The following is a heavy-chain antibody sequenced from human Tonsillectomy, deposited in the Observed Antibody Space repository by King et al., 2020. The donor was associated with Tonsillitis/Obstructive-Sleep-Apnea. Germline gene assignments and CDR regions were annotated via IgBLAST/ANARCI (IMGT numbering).Heavy chain of an antibody. D-gene: IGHD6-19*01. CDR1: GFTFSSYA. Sequence: VQLVESGGGLVQPGGSLRLSCAASGFTFSSYAMSWVRQAPGKGLEWVSVISGSGGGTYSADFVKGRFTISRDNSKNTVYLQMNILRAEDTAVYYCAKITSYSSGWYEGHFDYWGQGTLVTVSS. CDR3: AKITSYSSGWYEGHFDY. V-gene: IGHV3-23*04. CDR2: ISGSGGGT. J-gene: IGHJ4*02.